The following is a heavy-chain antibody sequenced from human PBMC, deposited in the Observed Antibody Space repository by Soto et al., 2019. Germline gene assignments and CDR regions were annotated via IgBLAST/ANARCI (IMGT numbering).Heavy chain of an antibody. CDR3: ARVKTVDYYRMGV. CDR2: IYYSGST. J-gene: IGHJ6*02. Sequence: PSETLSLTCTVSGGSINSGDYYWSWIRQPPGKGLEWIGYIYYSGSTYHNPSLKSRVTMSVDTSKNQFSLNLSSVTAADTAVYFCARVKTVDYYRMGVWGQGTTVTVSS. CDR1: GGSINSGDYY. V-gene: IGHV4-30-4*01.